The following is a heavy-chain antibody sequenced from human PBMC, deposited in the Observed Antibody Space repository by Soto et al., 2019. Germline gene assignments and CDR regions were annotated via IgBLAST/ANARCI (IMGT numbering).Heavy chain of an antibody. D-gene: IGHD2-2*01. CDR3: ARDHPYSSVQLLSPPLFEY. V-gene: IGHV1-46*01. J-gene: IGHJ4*02. CDR2: INPSGGST. CDR1: GYTFTSYY. Sequence: GASVKVSCKASGYTFTSYYMHWVRQAPGQGLEWMGIINPSGGSTSYAQKFQGRVTMTRDTSTSTVYMELSSLRSEDTAVYYCARDHPYSSVQLLSPPLFEYWGQGTLVTVSS.